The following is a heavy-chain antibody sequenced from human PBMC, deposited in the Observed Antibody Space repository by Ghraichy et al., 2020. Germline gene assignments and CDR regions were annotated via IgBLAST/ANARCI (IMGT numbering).Heavy chain of an antibody. J-gene: IGHJ4*02. V-gene: IGHV3-23*01. D-gene: IGHD3-3*01. Sequence: GGSLRLSCAASGFTFSSYVMSWVRQAPGKGLEWVSSIVGSGGSTYYAGSVKGRFTISRDNSKNTLHLQMNSLRAEDTAVYYCAKNYNDFWSAMHYWGQGTLVSVSS. CDR2: IVGSGGST. CDR1: GFTFSSYV. CDR3: AKNYNDFWSAMHY.